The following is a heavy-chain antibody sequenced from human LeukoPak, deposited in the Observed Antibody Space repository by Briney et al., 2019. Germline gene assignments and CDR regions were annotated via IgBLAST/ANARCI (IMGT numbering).Heavy chain of an antibody. CDR1: GFTFGNYA. D-gene: IGHD2-2*01. Sequence: GGSLRLSCAASGFTFGNYAMSWVRQAPGKGLEWVSAIGDTGRSTYYADSVKGRFTISRDNSRNTLYLRMNSLRAEDTAIYYCAKAGSGYCSSTSCLYYFDYWGQGTLVTVSS. CDR3: AKAGSGYCSSTSCLYYFDY. J-gene: IGHJ4*02. CDR2: IGDTGRST. V-gene: IGHV3-23*01.